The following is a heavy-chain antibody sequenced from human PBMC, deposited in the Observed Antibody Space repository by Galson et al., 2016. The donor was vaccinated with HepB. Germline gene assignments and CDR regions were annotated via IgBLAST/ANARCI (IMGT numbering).Heavy chain of an antibody. J-gene: IGHJ6*02. CDR3: ARNRVLLVAGTRYYYYTMDV. D-gene: IGHD6-19*01. V-gene: IGHV2-70*01. CDR1: GFSLSISGMC. Sequence: PALVKPTQTLTLTCAFSGFSLSISGMCVSWIRQPPGKALEWLALIDSDDDKYYSTSLKTRLTISKDTSKNQVVLTMTNMDPVDTATYYCARNRVLLVAGTRYYYYTMDVWGQGTTVTVSS. CDR2: IDSDDDK.